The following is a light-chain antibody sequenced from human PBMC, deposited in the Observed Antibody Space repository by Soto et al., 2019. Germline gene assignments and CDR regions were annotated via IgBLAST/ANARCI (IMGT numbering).Light chain of an antibody. V-gene: IGKV3-20*01. J-gene: IGKJ1*01. CDR1: ESVTSSC. CDR3: QQYAGSPWT. CDR2: TTS. Sequence: EIVLTQSPDTLSLSPGERATLSCTASESVTSSCLAWYQRKPGQAPRLLIHTTSTRATDIPDRFSGSGSGTDFTLTISRLEPEDFAVYYCQQYAGSPWTFGQGTKVDIK.